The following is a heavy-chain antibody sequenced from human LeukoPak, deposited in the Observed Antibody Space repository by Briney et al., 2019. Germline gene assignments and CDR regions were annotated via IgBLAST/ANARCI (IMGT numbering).Heavy chain of an antibody. CDR3: ARSSGTGGRYYFDF. Sequence: PGGSLRLSCAASGFTFNTYSMNWVRQAPGKGLEWVSSISGLSTYIYYPDSMRGRFTISRDNAKNSLFLQLSSLRAEDTAVYFCARSSGTGGRYYFDFWGQGSLVTVSS. V-gene: IGHV3-21*04. J-gene: IGHJ4*02. D-gene: IGHD3/OR15-3a*01. CDR1: GFTFNTYS. CDR2: ISGLSTYI.